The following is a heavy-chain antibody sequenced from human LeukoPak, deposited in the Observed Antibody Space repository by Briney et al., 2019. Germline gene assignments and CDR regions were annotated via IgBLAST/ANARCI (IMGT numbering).Heavy chain of an antibody. J-gene: IGHJ4*02. D-gene: IGHD2-15*01. CDR2: TRDKAHSYTT. CDR1: GFTLSDHY. Sequence: GGSLRLSCAASGFTLSDHYIDWVRQAPGKGLEWVGVTRDKAHSYTTQYAASVKGRFTISRDDSKNSLSLQMSSLKTEDTAVYYCARRPDCSGGTCFVDYWGQGTLVTVS. V-gene: IGHV3-72*01. CDR3: ARRPDCSGGTCFVDY.